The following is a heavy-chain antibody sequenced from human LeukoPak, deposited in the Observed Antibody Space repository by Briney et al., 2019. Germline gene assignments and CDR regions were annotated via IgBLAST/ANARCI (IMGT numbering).Heavy chain of an antibody. CDR3: ARDPSGYDTTYFDY. J-gene: IGHJ4*02. CDR1: GYSISSGYY. CDR2: IYHSGST. D-gene: IGHD5-12*01. Sequence: SETLSLTCTVSGYSISSGYYWGWIRQPPGKGLEWIGSIYHSGSTYYNPSLKSRVTISVDTSKNQFSLKLSSVTAADTAVYYCARDPSGYDTTYFDYWGQGTLVTVSS. V-gene: IGHV4-38-2*02.